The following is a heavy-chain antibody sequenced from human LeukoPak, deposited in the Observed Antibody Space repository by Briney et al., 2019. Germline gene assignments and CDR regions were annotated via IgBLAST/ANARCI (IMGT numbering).Heavy chain of an antibody. CDR3: ARDMRLLIKWELLSPFDY. J-gene: IGHJ4*02. Sequence: GGSLRLSCAASGFTFSSYAMHWVRQAPGKGLEWVAVISYDGSNKYYADSVKGRFTISRDNSKNTLYLQMNSLRAEDTAVYYCARDMRLLIKWELLSPFDYWGQGTLVTVSS. CDR2: ISYDGSNK. V-gene: IGHV3-30-3*01. D-gene: IGHD1-26*01. CDR1: GFTFSSYA.